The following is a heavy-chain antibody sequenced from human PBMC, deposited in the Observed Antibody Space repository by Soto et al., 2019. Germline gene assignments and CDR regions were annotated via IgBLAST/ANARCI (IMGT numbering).Heavy chain of an antibody. CDR1: GDSVSSNSAA. D-gene: IGHD2-15*01. V-gene: IGHV6-1*01. J-gene: IGHJ5*02. Sequence: KQSQTLSLTCAISGDSVSSNSAAWNWIRQSPSRGLEWLGRTYYRSKWYNDYAVSVKSRITINPDTSKNQFSLQLNSVTPEDTAVYYCARDAECSGGSCFNPWGQGTLVTVSS. CDR2: TYYRSKWYN. CDR3: ARDAECSGGSCFNP.